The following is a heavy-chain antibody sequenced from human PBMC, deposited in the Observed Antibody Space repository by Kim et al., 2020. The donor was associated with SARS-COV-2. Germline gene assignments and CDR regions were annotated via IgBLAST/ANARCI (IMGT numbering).Heavy chain of an antibody. Sequence: PSFQGQVTSSADKAISTAYLQWSSLKASDTAMYYCARQPGVYSSSPFDYWGQGTLVTVSS. CDR3: ARQPGVYSSSPFDY. V-gene: IGHV5-51*01. J-gene: IGHJ4*02. D-gene: IGHD6-6*01.